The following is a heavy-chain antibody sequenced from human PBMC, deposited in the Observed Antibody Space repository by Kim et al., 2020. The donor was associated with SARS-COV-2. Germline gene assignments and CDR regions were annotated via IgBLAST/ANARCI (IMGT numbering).Heavy chain of an antibody. CDR3: ARERWLVNWFDP. CDR1: GGSISSYY. D-gene: IGHD6-19*01. J-gene: IGHJ5*02. Sequence: SDTLSLTCTVSGGSISSYYWSWIRQPAGKGLEWIGRIYTSGSTNYNPSLKSRVTMSVDTSKNQFSLKLSSVTAADTAVYYCARERWLVNWFDPWGQGTLVTVSS. CDR2: IYTSGST. V-gene: IGHV4-4*07.